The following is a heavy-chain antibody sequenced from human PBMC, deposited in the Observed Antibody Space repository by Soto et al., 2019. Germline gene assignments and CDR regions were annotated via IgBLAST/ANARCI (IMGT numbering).Heavy chain of an antibody. CDR2: IIPILGIA. V-gene: IGHV1-69*02. J-gene: IGHJ4*02. CDR1: GGTFSSYT. D-gene: IGHD1-7*01. CDR3: ARGPQSNWNYYYFDY. Sequence: GGSVEVSCKASGGTFSSYTIRWVRQAPGQGLEWMGRIIPILGIANYAQKFQGRVTITADKSTSTAYMELSSLRSEDTAVYYCARGPQSNWNYYYFDYWGQGTLVTVSS.